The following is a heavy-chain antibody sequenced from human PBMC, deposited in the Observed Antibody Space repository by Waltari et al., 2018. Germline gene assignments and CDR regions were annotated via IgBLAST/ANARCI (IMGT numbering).Heavy chain of an antibody. Sequence: EVQLVASGGGLVEPGGSLRLPCAASGFPFATYATPCVRQAPGKGLEDVSAISSNGGNTYYANSVKGRCTISRDNSKNTLYLQMGSLRAEDMAVYYCARGQSSGAPDYWGQGTLVTVSS. CDR2: ISSNGGNT. CDR1: GFPFATYA. V-gene: IGHV3-64*01. CDR3: ARGQSSGAPDY. J-gene: IGHJ4*02. D-gene: IGHD3-10*01.